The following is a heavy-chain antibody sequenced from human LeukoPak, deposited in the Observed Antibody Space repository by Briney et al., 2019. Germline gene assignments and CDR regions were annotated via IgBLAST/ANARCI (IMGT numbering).Heavy chain of an antibody. CDR1: GFTFSSYW. V-gene: IGHV3-74*01. CDR3: ARGPLIAVAGTGIDY. Sequence: GGSLRLSCAASGFTFSSYWMHWVRQAPGKGLVWVSRINSDGSSTSYADSVKGRFTISRDNAKNMLYLQMNSLRAEDTAVYYCARGPLIAVAGTGIDYWGQGTLVTVSS. D-gene: IGHD6-19*01. CDR2: INSDGSST. J-gene: IGHJ4*02.